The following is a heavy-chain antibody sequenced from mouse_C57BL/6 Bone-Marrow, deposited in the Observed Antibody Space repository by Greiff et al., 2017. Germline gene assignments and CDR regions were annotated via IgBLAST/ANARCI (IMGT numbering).Heavy chain of an antibody. CDR3: TTEDYDGAWFAY. Sequence: QLQQSGAELVRPGASVKLSCTASGFNIKDDYMHWVKQRPEQGLEWIGWIDPENGDTEYASKFQGKATITADTSSNTAYLQLSSLTSEDTAVYYCTTEDYDGAWFAYWGQGTLVTVSA. CDR2: IDPENGDT. D-gene: IGHD2-4*01. J-gene: IGHJ3*01. CDR1: GFNIKDDY. V-gene: IGHV14-4*01.